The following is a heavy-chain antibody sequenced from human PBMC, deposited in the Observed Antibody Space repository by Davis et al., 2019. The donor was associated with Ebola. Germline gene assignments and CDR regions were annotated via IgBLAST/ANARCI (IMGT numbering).Heavy chain of an antibody. V-gene: IGHV3-74*01. CDR1: GFTFSSYW. J-gene: IGHJ6*04. D-gene: IGHD3-3*01. Sequence: HTGGSLRLSCAASGFTFSSYWMHWVRQAPGKGLVWVSRINSDGSSTSYADSVKGRFTLSRDNSKNTLYLQMNSLRAEDTAVYYCAKSGLSFGVVKYHYGMDVWGKGTTVTVSS. CDR2: INSDGSST. CDR3: AKSGLSFGVVKYHYGMDV.